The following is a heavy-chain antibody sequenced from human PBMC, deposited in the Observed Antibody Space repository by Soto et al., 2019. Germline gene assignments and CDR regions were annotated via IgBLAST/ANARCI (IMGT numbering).Heavy chain of an antibody. J-gene: IGHJ4*01. CDR1: GFIISDYA. CDR3: AKDPSTGSADY. Sequence: PGGSLRLSCVASGFIISDYAMNWVRQAPGKGLEWVSTISKDGQNTHYADSARGRFTISRDVSKNTLYLQMNSLSPEDAAVYYCAKDPSTGSADYGG. D-gene: IGHD3-9*01. CDR2: ISKDGQNT. V-gene: IGHV3-23*01.